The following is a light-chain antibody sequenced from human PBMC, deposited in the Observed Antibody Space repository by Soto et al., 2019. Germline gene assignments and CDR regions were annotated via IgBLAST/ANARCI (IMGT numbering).Light chain of an antibody. V-gene: IGKV1-9*01. Sequence: IQLTQSPSSLSAAVGDRVTITCRASQGISSYLAWYQQKPWKAPKILIYAASTLQGGVPSRFSGSGSGTDFTLTVSSLQPADFATYYCQQLSAYPLTVGGGTKVDIK. CDR3: QQLSAYPLT. J-gene: IGKJ4*01. CDR2: AAS. CDR1: QGISSY.